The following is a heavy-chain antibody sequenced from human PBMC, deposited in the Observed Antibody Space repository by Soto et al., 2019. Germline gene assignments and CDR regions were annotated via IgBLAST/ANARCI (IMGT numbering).Heavy chain of an antibody. D-gene: IGHD6-13*01. V-gene: IGHV3-48*01. Sequence: EVQLEESGGGLVQPGGSLRLSCAASGFTFSSYSMNWVRQAPGKGLEWVSYISSSSSTIYYADSVKGRFTISRDNAKNSLYLQMNSLRAEDTAVYYCARGKAAAEKYYFDYWGQGTLVTVSS. CDR2: ISSSSSTI. J-gene: IGHJ4*02. CDR1: GFTFSSYS. CDR3: ARGKAAAEKYYFDY.